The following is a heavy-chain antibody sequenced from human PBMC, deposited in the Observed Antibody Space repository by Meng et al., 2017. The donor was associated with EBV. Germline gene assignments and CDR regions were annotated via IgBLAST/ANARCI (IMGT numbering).Heavy chain of an antibody. V-gene: IGHV1-69*01. Sequence: VESAAEVKKPGSSVKVYCKTSGGPFRYYAISWVRQAPGQGLEWLGGFLPRLGAPNYEQKFHGRVKITADESTSTHYMDLSSLRSEDTAIYYCASESGRGYTPDYWGQGTLVTVSS. CDR3: ASESGRGYTPDY. J-gene: IGHJ4*02. CDR1: GGPFRYYA. D-gene: IGHD3-10*01. CDR2: FLPRLGAP.